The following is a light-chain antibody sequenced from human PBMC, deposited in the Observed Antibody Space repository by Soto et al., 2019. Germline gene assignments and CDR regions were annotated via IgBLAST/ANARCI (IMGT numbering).Light chain of an antibody. CDR3: QQYENLPIT. CDR2: DAS. J-gene: IGKJ3*01. Sequence: DIQMTQSPSSLSASVGDRVTITCQASQDISNFLHWYQQKPGTAPKLLIYDASNLEAGVPSRFSGSGSGTDFIFIINSLQPEDIATYYCQQYENLPITFGPGTKVDVK. V-gene: IGKV1-33*01. CDR1: QDISNF.